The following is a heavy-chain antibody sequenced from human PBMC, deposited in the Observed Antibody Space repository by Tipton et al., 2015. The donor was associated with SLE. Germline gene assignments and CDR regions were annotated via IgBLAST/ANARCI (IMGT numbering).Heavy chain of an antibody. CDR1: DYSISSDYY. D-gene: IGHD3-16*02. V-gene: IGHV4-38-2*01. Sequence: TLSLTCAVSDYSISSDYYWGWIWQPPGKGLEWIGSVYHSGSTYYNPSLNSRVTISVDTSKNQFSRKLSSVTAADTAVYYCARAGELSLYLDSWGQGALVTVSS. CDR3: ARAGELSLYLDS. J-gene: IGHJ4*02. CDR2: VYHSGST.